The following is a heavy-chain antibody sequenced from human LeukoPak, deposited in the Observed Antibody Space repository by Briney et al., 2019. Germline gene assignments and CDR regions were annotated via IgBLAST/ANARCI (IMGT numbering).Heavy chain of an antibody. V-gene: IGHV3-30*02. CDR2: IRYDGGKE. D-gene: IGHD3-10*01. CDR1: GFTFSSYG. Sequence: PGGSLRLSCAASGFTFSSYGMHWVRQAPGQGLEWVALIRYDGGKEYYADSVKGRFTISRDNSKNTLYLQMNSLRAEDTAVYYCAKVLNYYGSGYFDYWGQGTLVTVSS. CDR3: AKVLNYYGSGYFDY. J-gene: IGHJ4*02.